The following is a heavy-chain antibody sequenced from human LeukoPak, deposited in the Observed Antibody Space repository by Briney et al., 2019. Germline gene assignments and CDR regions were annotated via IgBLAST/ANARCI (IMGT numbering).Heavy chain of an antibody. V-gene: IGHV4-30-2*01. Sequence: SQTLSLTCAVSGGSISSGGYCWSWVRQPRGEGLEWIEYIYHSGSTYYNPSRKSRVTISVNRAKNQFSLKLSSVSAADTAVYYCARALRSGWSGRWFAPWGQGTLVTVSS. CDR3: ARALRSGWSGRWFAP. CDR1: GGSISSGGYC. J-gene: IGHJ5*02. CDR2: IYHSGST. D-gene: IGHD3-22*01.